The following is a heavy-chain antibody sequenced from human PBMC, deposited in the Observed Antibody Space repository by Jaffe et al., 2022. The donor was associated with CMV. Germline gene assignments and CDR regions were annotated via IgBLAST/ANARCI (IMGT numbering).Heavy chain of an antibody. Sequence: QVQLQESGPGLVKPSETLSLTCTVSGGSISSYYWSWIRQPPGKGLEWIGYIYYSGSTNYNPSLKSRVTISVDTSKNQFSLKLSSVTAADTAVYYCAGENDYLRGFIGLWGQGTLVTVSS. CDR3: AGENDYLRGFIGL. CDR1: GGSISSYY. V-gene: IGHV4-59*01. CDR2: IYYSGST. J-gene: IGHJ4*02. D-gene: IGHD3-22*01.